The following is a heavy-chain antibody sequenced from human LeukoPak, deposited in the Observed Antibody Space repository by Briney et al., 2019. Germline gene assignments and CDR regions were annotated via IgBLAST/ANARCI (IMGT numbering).Heavy chain of an antibody. J-gene: IGHJ4*02. V-gene: IGHV3-7*03. Sequence: ETLSLTCTVSGDSISTSNSYWGWIRQPPGKGLEWVANIKTDGSQIYYVDSVKGRFTISRDNAKNSLYLQMNSLRAEDTALYYCARDWGSGWYGVFDYWGQGTLVTVSS. CDR1: GDSISTSNSY. CDR2: IKTDGSQI. CDR3: ARDWGSGWYGVFDY. D-gene: IGHD6-19*01.